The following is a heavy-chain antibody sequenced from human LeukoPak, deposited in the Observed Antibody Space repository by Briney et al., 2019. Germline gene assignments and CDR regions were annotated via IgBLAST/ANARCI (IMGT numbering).Heavy chain of an antibody. CDR3: ARAQGYCSSTSCYGLGWFDP. CDR1: GGSFSGYY. D-gene: IGHD2-2*01. V-gene: IGHV4-34*01. CDR2: INHSGST. Sequence: SETLSLTCAVYGGSFSGYYWSWIRQPPGKGLEWIGEINHSGSTNYNPSLKSRVTISVDTSKNQFSLKLSSVTAADTAVYYCARAQGYCSSTSCYGLGWFDPWGQGTLVTVSS. J-gene: IGHJ5*02.